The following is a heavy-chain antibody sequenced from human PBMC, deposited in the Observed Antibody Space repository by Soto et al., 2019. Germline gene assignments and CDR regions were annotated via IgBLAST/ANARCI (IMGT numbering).Heavy chain of an antibody. D-gene: IGHD4-17*01. CDR2: ISGSGGST. CDR1: GFTFSSYA. V-gene: IGHV3-23*01. Sequence: PGGSLRLSCAASGFTFSSYAMSWVRQAPGKGLEWVSAISGSGGSTYYADSVKGRFTISRDNSKNTLYLQMNSLRAEDTAVYYCAKDLRPLYGGNSGVFFDYWGQGTLVTVSS. CDR3: AKDLRPLYGGNSGVFFDY. J-gene: IGHJ4*02.